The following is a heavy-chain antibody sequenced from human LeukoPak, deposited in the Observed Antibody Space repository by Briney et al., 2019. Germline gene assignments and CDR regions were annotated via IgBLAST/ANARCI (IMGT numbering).Heavy chain of an antibody. CDR2: TYYRSKWYN. CDR3: AREGRTYYDFWSGLDAFDI. V-gene: IGHV6-1*01. CDR1: GDSVSSNSAA. D-gene: IGHD3-3*01. Sequence: SQTLSLTCAISGDSVSSNSAAWNWIRQSPSRGLEWLGRTYYRSKWYNDYAVSVKSRITINPDTSKNQFSLQLNSVTPEDTAVYYCAREGRTYYDFWSGLDAFDIWGQGTMVTVSS. J-gene: IGHJ3*02.